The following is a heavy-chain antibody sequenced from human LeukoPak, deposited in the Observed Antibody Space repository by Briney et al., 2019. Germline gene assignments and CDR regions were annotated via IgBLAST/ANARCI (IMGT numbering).Heavy chain of an antibody. V-gene: IGHV1-18*01. CDR1: GYTFTSYG. CDR2: ISAYNGNT. Sequence: ASVKVSCKASGYTFTSYGISWVRQAPGQGLEWMGWISAYNGNTNYAQTLQGRVTMTTDTSTSTAYMELRSLRSDDTAVYYCASEYGDHWGHNWFDPWGQGTLVTVSS. D-gene: IGHD4-17*01. J-gene: IGHJ5*02. CDR3: ASEYGDHWGHNWFDP.